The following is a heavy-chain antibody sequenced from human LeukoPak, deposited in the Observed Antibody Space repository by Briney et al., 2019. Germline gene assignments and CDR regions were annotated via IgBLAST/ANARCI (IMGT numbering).Heavy chain of an antibody. CDR1: GFTVSSNY. CDR2: IWYDGSNK. Sequence: PGGSLRLSCAASGFTVSSNYMSWVRQAPGKGLEWVAVIWYDGSNKYYADSVKGRFTISRDNSKNTLYLQMNSLRAEDTAVYYCARDGDTDRFPSDYWGQGTLVTVSS. J-gene: IGHJ4*02. CDR3: ARDGDTDRFPSDY. D-gene: IGHD5-18*01. V-gene: IGHV3-33*08.